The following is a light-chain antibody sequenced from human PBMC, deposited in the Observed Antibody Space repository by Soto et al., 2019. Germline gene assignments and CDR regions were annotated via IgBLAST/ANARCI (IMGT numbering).Light chain of an antibody. CDR1: SSDIGSYNY. J-gene: IGLJ2*01. CDR3: TSYTTSSTVV. V-gene: IGLV2-14*03. Sequence: QSALTQPASVTGSPGQSITISCTGTSSDIGSYNYVTWYQQHPGKAPKVMIYDVSNRPSGVSNRFSGSKSGNTASLTISGLQAEDEADYYCTSYTTSSTVVFGGGTKVNVL. CDR2: DVS.